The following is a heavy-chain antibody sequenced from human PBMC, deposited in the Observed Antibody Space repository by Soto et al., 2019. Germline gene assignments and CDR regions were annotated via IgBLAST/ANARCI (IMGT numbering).Heavy chain of an antibody. J-gene: IGHJ6*03. CDR3: ARVTGIGGGSRHYYYYYMDV. D-gene: IGHD3-10*01. CDR1: GGSFSGYY. V-gene: IGHV4-34*01. Sequence: QSQTLSLTCAVYGGSFSGYYWSWIRQPPGKGLEWIGEINHSGSTNYNPSLKSRVTISVDTSKNQFSLKLSSVTAADTAVYYCARVTGIGGGSRHYYYYYMDVWGKGTTVTVSS. CDR2: INHSGST.